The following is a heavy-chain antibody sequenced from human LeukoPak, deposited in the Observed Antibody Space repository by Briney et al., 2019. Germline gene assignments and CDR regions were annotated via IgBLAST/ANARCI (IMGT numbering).Heavy chain of an antibody. V-gene: IGHV4-4*07. CDR2: IYTSGST. CDR3: ARDLNYGSGSYFNWFDP. CDR1: GGSISSYY. D-gene: IGHD3-10*01. Sequence: SETLSLTCTVSGGSISSYYWSWIRQPAGKGLEWIGRIYTSGSTNYNPSLKSRVTMSVDTSKNQFSLKLSSVTAADTAVYYCARDLNYGSGSYFNWFDPWGQGTLATVSS. J-gene: IGHJ5*02.